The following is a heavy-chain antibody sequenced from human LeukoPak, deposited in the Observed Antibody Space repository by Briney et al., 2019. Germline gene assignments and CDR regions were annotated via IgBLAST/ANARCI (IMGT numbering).Heavy chain of an antibody. Sequence: ASVKVSCKASGYTFTSYHITWVRRAPGQGLEWMGWISGYNGNTNYAQKLQGRVTMTTDTSTSTAYMELRSLRSDDTAVYYCARMYNWNYGDYYYYMDVWGKGTTVTVSS. D-gene: IGHD1-7*01. CDR1: GYTFTSYH. V-gene: IGHV1-18*01. CDR2: ISGYNGNT. J-gene: IGHJ6*03. CDR3: ARMYNWNYGDYYYYMDV.